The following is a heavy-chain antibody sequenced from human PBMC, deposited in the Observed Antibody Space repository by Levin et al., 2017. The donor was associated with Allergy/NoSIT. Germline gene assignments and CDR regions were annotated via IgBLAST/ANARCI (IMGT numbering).Heavy chain of an antibody. CDR1: GGSVSSGSYY. J-gene: IGHJ4*02. Sequence: RSSETLSLTCTVSGGSVSSGSYYWSWIRQPPGKGLEWIGYIYYSGSTNYNPSLKSRVTISVDTSKNQFSLKLSSVTAADTAVYYCAREDGYDFWSGPFDYWGQGTLVTVSS. V-gene: IGHV4-61*01. D-gene: IGHD3-3*01. CDR3: AREDGYDFWSGPFDY. CDR2: IYYSGST.